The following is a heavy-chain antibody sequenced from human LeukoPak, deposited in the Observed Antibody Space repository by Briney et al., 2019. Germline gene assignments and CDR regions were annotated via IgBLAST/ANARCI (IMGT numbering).Heavy chain of an antibody. Sequence: HGESLKISCKGSGYTFTTYWIGWVRQMPGKGLEWVGIIYPGDSDPRYSPSFQGQVTISAVKSISTAYLQWSSLKASDRAMYYCARHGLGSSWFGFDYWGQGTLVTVSS. CDR3: ARHGLGSSWFGFDY. V-gene: IGHV5-51*01. CDR2: IYPGDSDP. J-gene: IGHJ4*02. CDR1: GYTFTTYW. D-gene: IGHD6-13*01.